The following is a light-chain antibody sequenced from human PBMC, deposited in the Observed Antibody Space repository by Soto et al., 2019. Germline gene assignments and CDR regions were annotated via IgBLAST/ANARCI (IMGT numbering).Light chain of an antibody. CDR2: DAS. Sequence: EIVLTQSPATLSLSPGERATLSCRASQSINRHLAWYRQKPGQAPRLLIYDASNRATGIPARFSGSGSGTDFTLTISSLEPEDFAVYYCQQRSNWPRTFGQGTRLEI. V-gene: IGKV3-11*01. CDR3: QQRSNWPRT. J-gene: IGKJ5*01. CDR1: QSINRH.